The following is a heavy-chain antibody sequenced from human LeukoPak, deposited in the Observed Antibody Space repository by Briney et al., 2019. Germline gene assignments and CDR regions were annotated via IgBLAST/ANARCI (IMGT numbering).Heavy chain of an antibody. Sequence: GGSLRLSCAASGFTFSSYWMHWVRQAPGKGLVWVSRINSDGSSTSYADSVKGRFTISRDNAKNTLYLQMNSLRAEDTAVYYCARVAEYSSFYYYYGMDVWGQGTTVTVSS. CDR2: INSDGSST. D-gene: IGHD6-6*01. V-gene: IGHV3-74*01. CDR3: ARVAEYSSFYYYYGMDV. CDR1: GFTFSSYW. J-gene: IGHJ6*02.